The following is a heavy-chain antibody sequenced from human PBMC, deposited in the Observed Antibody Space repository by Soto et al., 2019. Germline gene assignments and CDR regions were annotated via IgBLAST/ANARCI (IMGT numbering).Heavy chain of an antibody. CDR2: MNPNSGNT. Sequence: ASVKVSCKASGYTFTSYDINWVRQATGQGLEWMGWMNPNSGNTGYAQKFQGRVTMTRNTSISTAYMELSSLRSEDTAVYYCASLGYCSGGSCYVERFLDYYYMDVWGKGTTVTVSS. CDR3: ASLGYCSGGSCYVERFLDYYYMDV. D-gene: IGHD2-15*01. J-gene: IGHJ6*03. CDR1: GYTFTSYD. V-gene: IGHV1-8*01.